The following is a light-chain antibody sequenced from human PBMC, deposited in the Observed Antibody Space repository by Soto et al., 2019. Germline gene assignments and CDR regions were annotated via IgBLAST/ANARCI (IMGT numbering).Light chain of an antibody. CDR3: QHLNSYPLT. CDR1: QGISSY. CDR2: AAS. Sequence: EIQLTPSPSFLSASVGDRVTITCRASQGISSYLAWYQQKPGKAPKLLIYAASTLQSGVPSRFSGSGSGTEFTLTISSLQPGDFATYYCQHLNSYPLTFGGGTKVEIK. V-gene: IGKV1-9*01. J-gene: IGKJ4*01.